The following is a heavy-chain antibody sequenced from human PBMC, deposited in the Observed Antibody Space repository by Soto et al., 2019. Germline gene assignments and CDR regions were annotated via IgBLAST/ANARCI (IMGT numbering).Heavy chain of an antibody. CDR1: GFTFSNAW. Sequence: EVQLVESGGGLVKPGGSLRLSCAASGFTFSNAWMNWVRQAPGKGLEWVGRIKSKTDGGTTDYAAPVKGRFTISRDDSKNTLYLQMNSLKTEDTAVYYCTYSRSGLRFLEWSPFDYWGQGTLVTVSS. V-gene: IGHV3-15*07. D-gene: IGHD3-3*01. CDR2: IKSKTDGGTT. CDR3: TYSRSGLRFLEWSPFDY. J-gene: IGHJ4*02.